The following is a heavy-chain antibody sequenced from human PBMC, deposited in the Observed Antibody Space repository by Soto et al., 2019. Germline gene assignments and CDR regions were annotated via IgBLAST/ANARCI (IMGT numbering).Heavy chain of an antibody. CDR1: GFTFSTFA. CDR3: YSRGW. J-gene: IGHJ4*02. CDR2: ISNDGITK. D-gene: IGHD5-12*01. Sequence: QVQLVESGGGVVQPGRSLRLSCAASGFTFSTFAMHWVRQAPGKGLEWVALISNDGITKYYAESVKGRFTISRDNSKNTLYLEMDSLRTEDTAVYYAYSRGWWGQGTRVTVSS. V-gene: IGHV3-30*03.